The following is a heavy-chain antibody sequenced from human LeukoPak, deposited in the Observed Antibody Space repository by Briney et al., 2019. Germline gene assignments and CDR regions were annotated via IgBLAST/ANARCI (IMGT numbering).Heavy chain of an antibody. CDR3: AGLYYYGSGFDP. CDR2: IYYSGST. D-gene: IGHD3-10*01. CDR1: GGSISSYY. J-gene: IGHJ5*02. Sequence: SETLSLTCTVSGGSISSYYWSWIRQSPGKGLECVGYIYYSGSTNYNPSLKSRVTISVDTSKNQLSLKLSSVTAADTAMYFCAGLYYYGSGFDPWGQGTLVTVSS. V-gene: IGHV4-59*01.